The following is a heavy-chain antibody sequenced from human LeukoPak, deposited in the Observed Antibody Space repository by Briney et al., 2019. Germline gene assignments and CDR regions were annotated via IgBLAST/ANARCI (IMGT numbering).Heavy chain of an antibody. D-gene: IGHD2-15*01. CDR1: GYTFTGYY. Sequence: GASVKVSCKASGYTFTGYYMHWVRQAPGQGLEWMAWIDPNSGGTNYAQKFQGRVTMTRDTSIGTAYVELRRLRSDDTAMYYCARDVGSGGAFAFDIWGQGTMVTVSS. J-gene: IGHJ3*02. V-gene: IGHV1-2*02. CDR2: IDPNSGGT. CDR3: ARDVGSGGAFAFDI.